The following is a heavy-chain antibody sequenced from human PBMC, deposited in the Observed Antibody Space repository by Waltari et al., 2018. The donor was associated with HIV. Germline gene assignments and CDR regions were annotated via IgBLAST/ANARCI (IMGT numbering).Heavy chain of an antibody. CDR3: AILPNTIFGVVTPHYYYGMDV. J-gene: IGHJ6*02. V-gene: IGHV1-18*01. CDR2: ISAYNGNT. CDR1: GYTFTSYG. Sequence: QVQLVQSGAEVKKPGASVKVSCKASGYTFTSYGISWVRQAPGQGLEWMGWISAYNGNTNYAQKLQGRVTMTTDTSTSTAYMELRSLRSDDTAVYYCAILPNTIFGVVTPHYYYGMDVWGQGTTVTVSS. D-gene: IGHD3-3*01.